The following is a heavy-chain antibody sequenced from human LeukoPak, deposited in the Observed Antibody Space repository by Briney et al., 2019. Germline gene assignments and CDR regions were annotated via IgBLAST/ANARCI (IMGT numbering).Heavy chain of an antibody. CDR3: MRRDTGWNYSDY. V-gene: IGHV4-59*08. Sequence: TLSLTCGVSGGSIYSHYWGWIRQPPGKGLEWIGDIYYKGNTNYNPSLKSRATISLDTSKNHLSLTLTSVVAADTAIYYCMRRDTGWNYSDYWGQGILVTVSS. CDR2: IYYKGNT. CDR1: GGSIYSHY. D-gene: IGHD6-19*01. J-gene: IGHJ4*02.